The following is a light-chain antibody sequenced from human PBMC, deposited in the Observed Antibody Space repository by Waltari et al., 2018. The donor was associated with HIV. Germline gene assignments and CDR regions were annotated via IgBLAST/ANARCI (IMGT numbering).Light chain of an antibody. Sequence: QYPGMAPKLIIYEVNKRPSGVPDRFSGSKSGNTASLTVSGLQAEDEADFYCSSYAGSAVVFGGGTKLTVL. J-gene: IGLJ2*01. V-gene: IGLV2-8*01. CDR3: SSYAGSAVV. CDR2: EVN.